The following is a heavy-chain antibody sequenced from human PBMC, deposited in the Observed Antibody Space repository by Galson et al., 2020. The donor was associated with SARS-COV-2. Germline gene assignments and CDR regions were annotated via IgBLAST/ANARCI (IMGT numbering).Heavy chain of an antibody. V-gene: IGHV4-38-2*02. CDR1: GYSISSGYF. CDR2: IYHSGTT. Sequence: SETLSLTCTVSGYSISSGYFWAWIRQTPGEGLEWMGSIYHSGTTFYNPSLQSRLTISVDTSENQFSLKLDSVTAADTAVYYCTTYSLMVISPTPLRPDYWGQGTLVTVPS. J-gene: IGHJ4*02. D-gene: IGHD2-8*01. CDR3: TTYSLMVISPTPLRPDY.